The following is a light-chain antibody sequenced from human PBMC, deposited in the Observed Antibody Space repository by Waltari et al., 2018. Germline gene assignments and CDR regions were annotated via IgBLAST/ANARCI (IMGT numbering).Light chain of an antibody. CDR1: QSLLHSNGYNY. J-gene: IGKJ5*01. CDR3: MQALQTPPTT. CDR2: LGS. V-gene: IGKV2-28*01. Sequence: DIVMTQSPLPLPATPGEPASISCRSIQSLLHSNGYNYLDWYLQKPGQSPQLLIYLGSNRASGVADRFSGSGSGTDFTLKISRVEAEDVGVYYCMQALQTPPTTFGQGTRLEIK.